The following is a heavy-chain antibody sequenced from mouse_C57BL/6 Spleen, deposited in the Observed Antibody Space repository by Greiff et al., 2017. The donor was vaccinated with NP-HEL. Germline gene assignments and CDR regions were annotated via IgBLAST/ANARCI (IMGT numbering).Heavy chain of an antibody. J-gene: IGHJ4*01. CDR1: GYTFTSYT. CDR3: ASWAGAMDY. Sequence: QVQLKQSGDELARPGASVKMSCKASGYTFTSYTMHWVKQRPGQGLEWIGYINPSSGYTKYNQKFKDKATLTADKSSSTAYMQLSSLTSEDSAVYYCASWAGAMDYWGQGTSVTVSS. D-gene: IGHD4-1*01. CDR2: INPSSGYT. V-gene: IGHV1-4*01.